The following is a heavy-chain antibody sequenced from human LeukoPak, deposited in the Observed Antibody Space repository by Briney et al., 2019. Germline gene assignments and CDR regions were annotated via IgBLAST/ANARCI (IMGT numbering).Heavy chain of an antibody. CDR2: IKLDGGEK. CDR1: GFTFSSYW. CDR3: ARGDYALGSDY. D-gene: IGHD3-16*01. V-gene: IGHV3-7*01. J-gene: IGHJ4*02. Sequence: GGSLRLSCAASGFTFSSYWMSWVRQAPGKGLEWVANIKLDGGEKYYVDSVKGRFTISRDNAKNSLSLQMNSLRAEDTAVYYCARGDYALGSDYWGQGTLVTVSS.